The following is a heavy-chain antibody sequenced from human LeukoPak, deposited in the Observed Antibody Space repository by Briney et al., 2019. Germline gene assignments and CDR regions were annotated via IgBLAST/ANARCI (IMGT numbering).Heavy chain of an antibody. CDR1: GESVSATGAA. D-gene: IGHD3-22*01. J-gene: IGHJ6*02. Sequence: SLTLSLTCVISGESVSATGAAWNWIRQSPSRGLEWLGSTYYKSKWYNDYAVSVNSRISINPDTSKNQFSLQLNSVTPEDTAVYYCAREEFASGHYYDSSRYYYYYYGMDVWGQGTTVTVSS. CDR2: TYYKSKWYN. V-gene: IGHV6-1*01. CDR3: AREEFASGHYYDSSRYYYYYYGMDV.